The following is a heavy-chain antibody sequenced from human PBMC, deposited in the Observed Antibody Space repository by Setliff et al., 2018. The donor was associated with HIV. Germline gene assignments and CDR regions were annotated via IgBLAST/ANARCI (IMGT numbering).Heavy chain of an antibody. CDR2: FDPEDGET. CDR3: AIDMVGGWLRPMPDF. Sequence: ASVKVSCKTSGFTLREVSMHWVRQAPAKGLEWMGYFDPEDGETVYALKFQGRVTMTEDTSTDTAYMELSGLRSEDTAVYYCAIDMVGGWLRPMPDFWGQGALVTVSS. V-gene: IGHV1-24*01. D-gene: IGHD2-2*01. J-gene: IGHJ4*02. CDR1: GFTLREVS.